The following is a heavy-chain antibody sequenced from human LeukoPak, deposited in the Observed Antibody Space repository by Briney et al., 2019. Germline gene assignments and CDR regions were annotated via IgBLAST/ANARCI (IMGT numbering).Heavy chain of an antibody. CDR1: GFTFRNFG. CDR2: IWYDGSEK. J-gene: IGHJ4*02. V-gene: IGHV3-33*01. CDR3: VRDRNALQFLDY. Sequence: GRSLRLSCAASGFTFRNFGMHWVRQAPGKGLEWVAVIWYDGSEKYYADSVKGRFTISRDNFKNMLYLQTNSLRAEDTAVYYCVRDRNALQFLDYWGQGTVVTVSS. D-gene: IGHD3-3*01.